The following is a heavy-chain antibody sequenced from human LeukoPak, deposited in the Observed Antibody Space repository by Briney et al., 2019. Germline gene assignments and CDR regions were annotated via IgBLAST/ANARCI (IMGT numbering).Heavy chain of an antibody. J-gene: IGHJ3*02. D-gene: IGHD3-10*01. Sequence: SETLSLTCAVSGGSISSSNWWSWVRQPPGKGLEWVGEIYHNGSTNYNPSLKSRVTISVDKSKNQFSLKLSSVTAADTAVYYCARDQDQLLWFREKALSVAFDIWGQGTMVTVSS. CDR3: ARDQDQLLWFREKALSVAFDI. CDR2: IYHNGST. V-gene: IGHV4-4*02. CDR1: GGSISSSNW.